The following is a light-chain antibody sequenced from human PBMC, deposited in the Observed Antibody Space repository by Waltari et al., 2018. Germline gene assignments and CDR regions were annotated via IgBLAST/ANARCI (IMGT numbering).Light chain of an antibody. J-gene: IGLJ3*02. CDR3: VLYMGNGIWV. Sequence: QTVVTQEPSFSVSPGGTVTLTCGLTSGSVSTTYYPSRYQQTPGQAPRTLIYNPNTRSSGVPDRFSGSILGNKAALTITGAQADDESDYYCVLYMGNGIWVFGGGTKLTVL. CDR2: NPN. V-gene: IGLV8-61*01. CDR1: SGSVSTTYY.